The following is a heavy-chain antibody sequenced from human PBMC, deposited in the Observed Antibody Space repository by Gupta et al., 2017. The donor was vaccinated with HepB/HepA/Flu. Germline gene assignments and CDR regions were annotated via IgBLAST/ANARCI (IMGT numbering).Heavy chain of an antibody. CDR3: AKNRYSGSRNDFDL. J-gene: IGHJ4*02. D-gene: IGHD1-26*01. CDR1: GFTFNSYA. CDR2: ISYDGSRL. Sequence: QVQLVESGGGLVQPGRSLRLSCVGAGFTFNSYAIHWVRQAPGKGLAWVAGISYDGSRLNYADSVEGRFTISRDDSKKTVVLEMNXLXLADTAXYYCAKNRYSGSRNDFDLWGPGTLVTVSS. V-gene: IGHV3-30*04.